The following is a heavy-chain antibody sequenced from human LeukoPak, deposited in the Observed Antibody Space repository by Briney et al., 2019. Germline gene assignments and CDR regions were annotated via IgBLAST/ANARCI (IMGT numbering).Heavy chain of an antibody. J-gene: IGHJ4*02. CDR3: ASYRRYCSSTSCYGFDY. Sequence: SETLSLTCTVSGGSISSYYWGWIRQPPGKGLEWIGSIYYSGSTYYNPSLKSRVTISVDTSKNQFSLKLSSVTAADTAVYYCASYRRYCSSTSCYGFDYWGQGTLVTVSS. D-gene: IGHD2-2*01. CDR2: IYYSGST. CDR1: GGSISSYY. V-gene: IGHV4-39*01.